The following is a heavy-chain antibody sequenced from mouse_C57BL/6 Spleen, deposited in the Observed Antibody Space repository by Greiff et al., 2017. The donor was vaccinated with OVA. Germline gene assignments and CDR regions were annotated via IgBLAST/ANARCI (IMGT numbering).Heavy chain of an antibody. Sequence: EVKLEESGPGLVKPSQSLSLTCSVTGYSITSGYYWNWIRQFPGNKLEWMGYISYDGSNNYNPSLKNRISITRDTSKNQFFLKLNSVTTEDTATYYCARGDYYGSSQGFAYWGQGTLVTVSA. CDR3: ARGDYYGSSQGFAY. J-gene: IGHJ3*01. CDR2: ISYDGSN. V-gene: IGHV3-6*01. D-gene: IGHD1-1*01. CDR1: GYSITSGYY.